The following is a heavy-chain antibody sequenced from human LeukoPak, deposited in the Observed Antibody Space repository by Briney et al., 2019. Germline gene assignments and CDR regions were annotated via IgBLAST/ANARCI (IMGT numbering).Heavy chain of an antibody. CDR1: GYTFPTYY. V-gene: IGHV1-46*01. CDR3: ATYSVNYFDY. CDR2: INPNGGST. J-gene: IGHJ4*02. D-gene: IGHD5-18*01. Sequence: ASVKVSCEASGYTFPTYYIHWVRQAPGQGLQWMGVINPNGGSTSYAQKFQGRVTMTRDMSTSTVYMELSSLRSEDTAVYYCATYSVNYFDYWGPGTLVTVSS.